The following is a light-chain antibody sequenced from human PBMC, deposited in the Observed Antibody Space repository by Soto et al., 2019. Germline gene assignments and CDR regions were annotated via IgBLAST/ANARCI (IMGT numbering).Light chain of an antibody. CDR2: DAS. CDR3: QQRSNWPLT. Sequence: VLSHSPATLSLTQGERPALSCRASLNANSYLGWYQQKPAQAPRLLIYDASNRVTTIPARFSGSGSGPDFTLTISSLEPQDFAVYYCQQRSNWPLTFGRGRLLEV. CDR1: LNANSY. J-gene: IGKJ5*01. V-gene: IGKV3-11*01.